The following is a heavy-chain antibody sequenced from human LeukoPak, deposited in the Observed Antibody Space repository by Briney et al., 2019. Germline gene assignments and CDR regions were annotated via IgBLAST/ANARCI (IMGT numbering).Heavy chain of an antibody. J-gene: IGHJ3*02. Sequence: SQSLSLTWIVAGASISRQYWSWIRQSAGKWLEWIGYSYYRGGTNNPSLKSRVTMSVDTSKNQMSLKLSSVTAADTAVYYCARGPQDYDDTSGYWGAFDIWGQGTMVTVSS. D-gene: IGHD3-22*01. CDR3: ARGPQDYDDTSGYWGAFDI. V-gene: IGHV4-59*11. CDR1: GASISRQY. CDR2: SYYRGGT.